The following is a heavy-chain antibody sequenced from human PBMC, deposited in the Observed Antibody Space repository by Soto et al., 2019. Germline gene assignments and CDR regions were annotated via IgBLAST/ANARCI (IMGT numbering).Heavy chain of an antibody. CDR1: GYTFTSYD. CDR3: ARTFMVRGVIMGY. V-gene: IGHV1-8*01. Sequence: RASVKVSCKASGYTFTSYDINWVRQATGQGLEWMGWMNPNSGNTGYAQKFQGRVTMTRNTSISTAYMELSSLRSEDTAVYYCARTFMVRGVIMGYWGQGTLVTVSS. D-gene: IGHD3-10*01. J-gene: IGHJ4*02. CDR2: MNPNSGNT.